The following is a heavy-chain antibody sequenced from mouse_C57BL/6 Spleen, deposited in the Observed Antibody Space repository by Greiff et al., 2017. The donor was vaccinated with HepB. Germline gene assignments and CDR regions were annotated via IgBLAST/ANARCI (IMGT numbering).Heavy chain of an antibody. CDR1: GYTFTSYT. Sequence: VQLQQSGAELARPGASVKMSCKASGYTFTSYTMHWVKQRPGQGLEWIGYINPSSGYTKYNQKFKDKATLTADKSSSTAYMQLSSLTSEDSAVYYCARDHYYGSSPYAMDYWGQGTSVTVSS. V-gene: IGHV1-4*01. J-gene: IGHJ4*01. CDR3: ARDHYYGSSPYAMDY. CDR2: INPSSGYT. D-gene: IGHD1-1*01.